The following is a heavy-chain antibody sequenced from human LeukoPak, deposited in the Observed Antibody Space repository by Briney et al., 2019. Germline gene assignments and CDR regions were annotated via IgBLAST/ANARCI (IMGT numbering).Heavy chain of an antibody. V-gene: IGHV4-59*12. CDR3: ARDLRSYSSGWYVRGFDP. J-gene: IGHJ5*02. D-gene: IGHD6-19*01. CDR1: GDSIIGYY. Sequence: SETLSLTCTVSGDSIIGYYWSWIRQPPGKGLEWIGYIHYSGSSNYNPSLKSRVTISVDTSKNQFSLKLSSVTAADTAVYYCARDLRSYSSGWYVRGFDPWGQGTLVTVSS. CDR2: IHYSGSS.